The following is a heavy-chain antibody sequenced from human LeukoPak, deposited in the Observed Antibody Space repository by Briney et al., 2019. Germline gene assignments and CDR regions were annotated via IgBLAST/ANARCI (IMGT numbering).Heavy chain of an antibody. CDR3: ARMATGGLYY. Sequence: PSETLSLTCAVYGGSFSDYYWSWIRQAPGKGLEWIGEINHSGSTNYNPSLKSRVTISVDTSKNQFSLKLNSVTATDTAVYYCARMATGGLYYWGQGTLVTVSS. CDR2: INHSGST. D-gene: IGHD1-1*01. J-gene: IGHJ4*02. CDR1: GGSFSDYY. V-gene: IGHV4-34*01.